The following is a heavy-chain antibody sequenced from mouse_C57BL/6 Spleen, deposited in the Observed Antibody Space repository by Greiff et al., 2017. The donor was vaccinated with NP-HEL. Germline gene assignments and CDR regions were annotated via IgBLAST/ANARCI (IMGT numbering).Heavy chain of an antibody. Sequence: EVKLMESGPELVKPGASVKISCKASGYSFTDYNMNWVKQSNGKSLEWIGVINPNYGTTSYNQKFKGKATLTVDQSSSTAYMQLNSLTSEDSAVYYCARSSLRPAWFAYWGQGTLVTVSA. V-gene: IGHV1-39*01. J-gene: IGHJ3*01. CDR3: ARSSLRPAWFAY. CDR1: GYSFTDYN. D-gene: IGHD1-2*01. CDR2: INPNYGTT.